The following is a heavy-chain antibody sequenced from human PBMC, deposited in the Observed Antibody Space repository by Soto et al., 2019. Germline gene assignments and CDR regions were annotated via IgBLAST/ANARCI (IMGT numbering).Heavy chain of an antibody. CDR1: GYSFTSYW. CDR3: ARQKLGGYQLPSSFDY. CDR2: IYPGDSDT. Sequence: GESLKISCKGSGYSFTSYWIGWVRQMPGKGLEWMGIIYPGDSDTRYSPSFQGQVTISAGKSISTAYLQWSSLKASDTAMYYCARQKLGGYQLPSSFDYWGQGTLVTVSS. J-gene: IGHJ4*02. V-gene: IGHV5-51*01. D-gene: IGHD2-2*01.